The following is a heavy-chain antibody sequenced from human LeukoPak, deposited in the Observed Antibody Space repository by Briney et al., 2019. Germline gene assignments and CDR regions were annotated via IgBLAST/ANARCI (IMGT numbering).Heavy chain of an antibody. J-gene: IGHJ4*02. CDR1: EFTSSSYW. CDR3: ARDGSCSSTSCYPDY. D-gene: IGHD2-2*01. V-gene: IGHV3-74*01. Sequence: GGSLRLSCAASEFTSSSYWMHWVRQAPGTGLVWVSRINSDGSTTTYADSVKGRFTISRDNAKNTLYLQMNSLRAEDTALYYRARDGSCSSTSCYPDYWGQGTLVTVSS. CDR2: INSDGSTT.